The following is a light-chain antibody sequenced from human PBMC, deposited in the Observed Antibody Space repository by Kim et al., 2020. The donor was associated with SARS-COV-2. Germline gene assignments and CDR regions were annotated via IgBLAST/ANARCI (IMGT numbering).Light chain of an antibody. CDR2: GAS. CDR3: QHYGSSPYT. Sequence: LSPGERATLSCRASQTITSNYLAWYQQKPGQAPSLLIYGASSRATGIPDRFSGSGSGTDFTLTISRLEPEDFAVYYCQHYGSSPYTFGQGTKLEI. V-gene: IGKV3-20*01. CDR1: QTITSNY. J-gene: IGKJ2*01.